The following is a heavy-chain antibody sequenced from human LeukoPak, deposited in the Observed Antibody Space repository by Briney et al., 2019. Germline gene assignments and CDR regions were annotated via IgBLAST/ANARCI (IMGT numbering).Heavy chain of an antibody. V-gene: IGHV4-61*01. CDR1: GGSVSSGTYY. Sequence: PSETLSLTCTVSGGSVSSGTYYWSWIRQPPGKGLEWIGYIYFTGSTNYNPSLKSRVTMSVDTSKNQFSLKLSSVTAADTAVYYCARAWATDYFDYWGQGTLVTVSS. J-gene: IGHJ4*02. CDR3: ARAWATDYFDY. CDR2: IYFTGST.